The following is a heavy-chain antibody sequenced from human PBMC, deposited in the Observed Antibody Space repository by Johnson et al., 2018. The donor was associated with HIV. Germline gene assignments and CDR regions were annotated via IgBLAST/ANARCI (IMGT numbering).Heavy chain of an antibody. V-gene: IGHV3-66*01. CDR1: GFTVNSNY. Sequence: EVQLVESGGGLVQPGGSLRLSCAASGFTVNSNYMSWVRQAPGKGLEWVSVIYSGGSTYYADSVTGRFTISRDNSKNTLYLQMNSLRAEDTAVYYCARDDIRDGKSFDIWGQGTMVTVSS. CDR2: IYSGGST. J-gene: IGHJ3*02. CDR3: ARDDIRDGKSFDI.